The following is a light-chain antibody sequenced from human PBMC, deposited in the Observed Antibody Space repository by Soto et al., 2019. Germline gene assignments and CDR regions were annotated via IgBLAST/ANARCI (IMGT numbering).Light chain of an antibody. J-gene: IGKJ1*01. CDR2: DAS. CDR1: QSVSSY. Sequence: EIVLTQSAATLSLSPGERSTLSCSASQSVSSYLAWYQQKPGQAPRLLIYDASSRATGTPARFSGSGSGTDFTLTISSLEPEDFAVYYCQQRSNWPPTFGQGTKVDIK. CDR3: QQRSNWPPT. V-gene: IGKV3-11*01.